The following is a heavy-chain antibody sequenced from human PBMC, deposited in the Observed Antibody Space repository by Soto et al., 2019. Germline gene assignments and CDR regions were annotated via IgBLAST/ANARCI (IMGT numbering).Heavy chain of an antibody. CDR1: GGSFSGYY. Sequence: SEPLSLTCAVYGGSFSGYYWSWIRQPPGKGLEWIGEINHSGSTNYNPSLKSRVTISVDTSKNQFSLKLSSVTAADTAVYYCARGLGYYDSSGYYFGEKDYWGQGTLVTVSS. D-gene: IGHD3-22*01. CDR3: ARGLGYYDSSGYYFGEKDY. CDR2: INHSGST. V-gene: IGHV4-34*01. J-gene: IGHJ4*02.